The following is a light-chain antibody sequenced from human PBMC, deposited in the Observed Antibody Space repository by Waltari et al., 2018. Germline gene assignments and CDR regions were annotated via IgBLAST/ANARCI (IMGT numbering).Light chain of an antibody. CDR1: NSDVGHYNL. Sequence: QSALTQPAAVSGSPGQSITISCAGSNSDVGHYNLVSWYQQHPGEAPKLLIFETTKRPSGVSDRFSGSRSGNTASLTISGLQAEDEAEYSCCAYAGSSIYVFGSGTRVTVL. CDR2: ETT. J-gene: IGLJ1*01. V-gene: IGLV2-23*01. CDR3: CAYAGSSIYV.